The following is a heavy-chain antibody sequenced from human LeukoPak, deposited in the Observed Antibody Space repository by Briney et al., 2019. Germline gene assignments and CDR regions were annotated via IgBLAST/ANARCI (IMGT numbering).Heavy chain of an antibody. V-gene: IGHV1-8*01. CDR1: VYTFTSYD. CDR2: MNPNLGNT. Sequence: ASVNVSCKASVYTFTSYDINWVRQATRQGLEWMGWMNPNLGNTGYAQQFKGKVTMTRNTSITKASMDLGSWPSEARAGFHVARALSSGTPGGGEGTLVPVS. D-gene: IGHD3-10*01. J-gene: IGHJ4*02. CDR3: ARALSSGTPG.